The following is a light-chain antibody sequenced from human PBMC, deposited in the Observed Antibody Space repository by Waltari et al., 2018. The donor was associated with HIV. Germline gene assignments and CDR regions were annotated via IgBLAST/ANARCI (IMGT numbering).Light chain of an antibody. CDR2: GSS. Sequence: EFVLTQSPGTLSLSPGERVTLSCRASQSVASSSVAWYQQRPGQPPSLLIFGSSRRATGVPGRFSGSGSGTDFTLTISRLEPEDFAVYYCQQYGSAPLTFGGGTKVEIK. CDR3: QQYGSAPLT. CDR1: QSVASSS. V-gene: IGKV3-20*01. J-gene: IGKJ4*01.